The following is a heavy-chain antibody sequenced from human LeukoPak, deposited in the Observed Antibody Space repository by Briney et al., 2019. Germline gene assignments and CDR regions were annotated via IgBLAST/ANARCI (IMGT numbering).Heavy chain of an antibody. D-gene: IGHD6-19*01. CDR3: ARDSRGRVAVGGHFDY. CDR1: GFTFSSYA. J-gene: IGHJ4*02. CDR2: ISYDGSNK. Sequence: GVSLRRSCAASGFTFSSYAMHWVRQAPGKGLEWLAVISYDGSNKYYADSVKGRFTISRDKSKNTLYLQMNSLRGEDTAVYYCARDSRGRVAVGGHFDYWGQGTLVTVSS. V-gene: IGHV3-30-3*01.